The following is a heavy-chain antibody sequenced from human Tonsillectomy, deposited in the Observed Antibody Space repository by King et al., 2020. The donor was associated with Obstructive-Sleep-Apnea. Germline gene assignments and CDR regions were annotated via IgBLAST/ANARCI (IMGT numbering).Heavy chain of an antibody. CDR2: IDPSDSYS. V-gene: IGHV5-10-1*03. Sequence: VQLVESGAEVKKPGESLRISCKGSGYSFTSYWISWVRQMPGKGLEWMGRIDPSDSYSNYSPSFQGHVTISADKSISTAYLQWSRLKASDTAMYYCARQGEYYDSSGYLDYWGQGTLVTVSS. D-gene: IGHD3-22*01. CDR3: ARQGEYYDSSGYLDY. J-gene: IGHJ4*02. CDR1: GYSFTSYW.